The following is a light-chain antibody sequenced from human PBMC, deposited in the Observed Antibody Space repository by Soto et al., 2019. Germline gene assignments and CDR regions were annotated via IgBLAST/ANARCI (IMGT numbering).Light chain of an antibody. Sequence: AIRMTQSPSSLSASTGDRVTITCRASQGISSYLAWYQQKPGKAPKLLIYAASTLQSGVPSRFSGSGSGTDFTLTISCLQSEDFATYYCQQYYSYPRTFGQWTKVEI. CDR2: AAS. CDR1: QGISSY. V-gene: IGKV1-8*01. J-gene: IGKJ1*01. CDR3: QQYYSYPRT.